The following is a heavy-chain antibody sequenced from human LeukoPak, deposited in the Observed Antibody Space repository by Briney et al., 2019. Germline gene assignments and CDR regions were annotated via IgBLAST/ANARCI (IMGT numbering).Heavy chain of an antibody. CDR1: GFSFNTYA. Sequence: GGSLRLSCAASGFSFNTYAMSWVRQAPGKGLEWVSGISGSGATTYYADSVKGRFTVSRDNSKSTLYLQMSSLRAEDTAVYYCAKDRDCTSSCCYFDYWGQGTLVTVSS. J-gene: IGHJ4*02. CDR2: ISGSGATT. D-gene: IGHD2-2*01. V-gene: IGHV3-23*01. CDR3: AKDRDCTSSCCYFDY.